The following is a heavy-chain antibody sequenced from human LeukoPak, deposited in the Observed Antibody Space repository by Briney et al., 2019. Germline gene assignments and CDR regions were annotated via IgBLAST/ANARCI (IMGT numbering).Heavy chain of an antibody. CDR2: INPNSGGT. Sequence: ASVKVSCKASGYTFTNYAISWVRQAPGQGLEWMGRINPNSGGTNYAQKFQGRVTMTRDTSISTAYMELSRLRSDDTAVYYCARDPIAVVDAFDIWGQGTMVTVSS. D-gene: IGHD6-19*01. J-gene: IGHJ3*02. CDR1: GYTFTNYA. CDR3: ARDPIAVVDAFDI. V-gene: IGHV1-2*06.